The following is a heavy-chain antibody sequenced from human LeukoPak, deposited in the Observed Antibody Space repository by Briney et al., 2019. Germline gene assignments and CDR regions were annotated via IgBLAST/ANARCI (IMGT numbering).Heavy chain of an antibody. Sequence: SQTLSLTCAISGDSVSSNSAAWNWIRQSPSRGHEWLGRTYYRSKWYNDYAVSVKSRITINPDTSKNQFSLQLNSVTPEDTAVYYCARGRWFGPRYYYYGMDVWGQGTTVTVSS. J-gene: IGHJ6*02. CDR1: GDSVSSNSAA. V-gene: IGHV6-1*01. CDR3: ARGRWFGPRYYYYGMDV. D-gene: IGHD3-10*01. CDR2: TYYRSKWYN.